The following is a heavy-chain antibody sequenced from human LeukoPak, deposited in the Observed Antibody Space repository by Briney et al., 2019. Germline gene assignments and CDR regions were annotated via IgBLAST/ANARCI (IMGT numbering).Heavy chain of an antibody. J-gene: IGHJ4*02. CDR2: IYPGDSDT. CDR1: GYSFTSYW. D-gene: IGHD3-10*01. CDR3: ASVDYYGSGRNRDY. Sequence: GESLKISCKGSGYSFTSYWIGWVRQMPGKGLEWMGIIYPGDSDTRYSPSLKSRVTISVDKSKNQFSLKLSSVTAADTAVYYCASVDYYGSGRNRDYWGQGTLVTVSS. V-gene: IGHV5-51*01.